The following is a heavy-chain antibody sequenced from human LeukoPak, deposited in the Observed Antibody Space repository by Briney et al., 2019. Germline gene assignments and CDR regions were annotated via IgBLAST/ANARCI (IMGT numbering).Heavy chain of an antibody. J-gene: IGHJ4*02. CDR3: ARATGPYYFDY. V-gene: IGHV4-61*02. D-gene: IGHD1-1*01. CDR2: IYTSGST. Sequence: PSQTLSLTCTVSGGSISSGSYYWRWIRQPAGKGLEWIGRIYTSGSTNYNPSLKSRVTISVDTSKNQFSLKLSSVTAADTAVYYCARATGPYYFDYWGQGTLVTVSS. CDR1: GGSISSGSYY.